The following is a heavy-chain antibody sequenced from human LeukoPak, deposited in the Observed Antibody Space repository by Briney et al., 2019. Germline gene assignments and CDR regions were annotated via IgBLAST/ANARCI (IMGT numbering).Heavy chain of an antibody. J-gene: IGHJ5*02. Sequence: SETLSLTCAVYGGSFSGYYRSWIRQPPGKGLEWIGEINHSGSTNYNPSLKSRVTISVDTSKNQFSLKLSSVTAADTAVYYCARANIVATSKHGWFDPWGQGTLVTVSS. D-gene: IGHD5-12*01. CDR3: ARANIVATSKHGWFDP. CDR1: GGSFSGYY. V-gene: IGHV4-34*01. CDR2: INHSGST.